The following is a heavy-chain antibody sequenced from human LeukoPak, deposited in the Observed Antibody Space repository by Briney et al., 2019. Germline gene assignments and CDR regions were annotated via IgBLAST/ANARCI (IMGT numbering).Heavy chain of an antibody. CDR2: TSYSGRT. D-gene: IGHD3-3*01. V-gene: IGHV4-59*08. CDR3: ARQNYDEVNYYYYVLAV. Sequence: KPSETLSLTWTVSGDFITSDYGSWIRQPPGKGLEWIGYTSYSGRTNYNPSLKSRVTMSLDTSKNQFSLKLSSVTAADTAVYYCARQNYDEVNYYYYVLAVWGQGTTVTVSS. CDR1: GDFITSDY. J-gene: IGHJ6*02.